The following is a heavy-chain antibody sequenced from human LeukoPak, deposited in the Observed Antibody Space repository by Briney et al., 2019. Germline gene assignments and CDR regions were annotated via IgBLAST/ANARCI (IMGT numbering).Heavy chain of an antibody. CDR3: AKDTSGSYYGDFFDY. Sequence: GGSLRLSCAPSGFTFSSMAMSGVRRPQGRGLEWVSVISGNGGSTYYADSVKGRFTISRDNSQNTLYLQMNSLRAEDTAVYYCAKDTSGSYYGDFFDYWGQGTLVTVSS. V-gene: IGHV3-23*01. CDR1: GFTFSSMA. D-gene: IGHD1-26*01. J-gene: IGHJ4*02. CDR2: ISGNGGST.